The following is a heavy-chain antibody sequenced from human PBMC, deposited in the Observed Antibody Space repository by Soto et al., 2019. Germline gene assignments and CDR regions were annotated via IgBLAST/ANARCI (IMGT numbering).Heavy chain of an antibody. CDR3: ARRYGDPSSAAGFDY. V-gene: IGHV1-18*01. D-gene: IGHD4-17*01. J-gene: IGHJ4*02. Sequence: ASVKVSCKASGYTFTSYGISWVRQAPGRGLEWMGWVSPYNGNRNYAHKVQGRVTMTTDTSTSTAYMELRSLKSDDTAVYYCARRYGDPSSAAGFDYWGQGTQVTVSS. CDR1: GYTFTSYG. CDR2: VSPYNGNR.